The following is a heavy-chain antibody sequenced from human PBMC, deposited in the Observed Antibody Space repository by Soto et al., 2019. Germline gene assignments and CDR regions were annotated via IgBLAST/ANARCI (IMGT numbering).Heavy chain of an antibody. J-gene: IGHJ4*02. Sequence: VQLVESGGGLVQPGGSLRLSCAASGFTFSSYAMHWVRQAPGKGLEWVAVISYDGSNKYYADSVKGRFTISRDNSKNTLYLQMNSLRAEDTAVYYCAREGVATIIFDYWGQGTLVTVSS. CDR3: AREGVATIIFDY. D-gene: IGHD5-12*01. CDR1: GFTFSSYA. CDR2: ISYDGSNK. V-gene: IGHV3-30-3*01.